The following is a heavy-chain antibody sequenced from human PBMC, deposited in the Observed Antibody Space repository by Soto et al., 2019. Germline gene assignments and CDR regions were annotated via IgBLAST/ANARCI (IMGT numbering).Heavy chain of an antibody. Sequence: EVQLVESGGGVVQPGGSLRLSCTAAGFTFNTHCMHWVRQAPGKGLVWVSRTYFDGITTNYADSVKGRLTVPRDNAKKAVYLNVNTLSDEGTAVYYCARGGAMGVDDWGQGTLFTVAS. CDR1: GFTFNTHC. J-gene: IGHJ4*02. CDR2: TYFDGITT. CDR3: ARGGAMGVDD. D-gene: IGHD1-26*01. V-gene: IGHV3-74*01.